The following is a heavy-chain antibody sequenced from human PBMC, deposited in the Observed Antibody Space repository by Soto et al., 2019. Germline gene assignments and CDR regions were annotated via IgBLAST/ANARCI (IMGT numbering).Heavy chain of an antibody. D-gene: IGHD2-2*01. CDR3: ASFLVYCSSTSCRFNNFDY. J-gene: IGHJ4*02. V-gene: IGHV3-23*01. Sequence: GGSLRLSCAASGFSFSSYAMSWVRQAPGKGLEWVSAISGSGGSTYYADSVKGRFTISRDNSKNTLYLQMNSLRAADTAVYYSASFLVYCSSTSCRFNNFDYWAQGTLVTVSS. CDR1: GFSFSSYA. CDR2: ISGSGGST.